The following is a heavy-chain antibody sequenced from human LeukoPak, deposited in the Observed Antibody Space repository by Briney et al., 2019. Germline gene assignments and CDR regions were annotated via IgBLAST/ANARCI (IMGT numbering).Heavy chain of an antibody. CDR3: ARFFEVGVVPAAINYGMDV. CDR2: IYYSGST. Sequence: NPSETLSLTCTVSGGSISSSSYYWGWIRQPPGKGLEWIGSIYYSGSTYYNPSLKSRVTISVDTSKNQFSLKLSSVTAADTAVYYCARFFEVGVVPAAINYGMDVWGQGTTVTVSS. CDR1: GGSISSSSYY. V-gene: IGHV4-39*07. J-gene: IGHJ6*02. D-gene: IGHD2-2*01.